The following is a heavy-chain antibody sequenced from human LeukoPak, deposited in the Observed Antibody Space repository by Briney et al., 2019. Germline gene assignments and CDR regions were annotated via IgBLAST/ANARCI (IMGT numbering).Heavy chain of an antibody. Sequence: GGSLRLPCAASGFTFSSYEMSWVRQAPGKGLEWVSYISSSGSTIYYADSVKGRFTISRDNAKNSLYLQMNSLRAEDTAVYYCARDLPYYYDSSGYPTPHYFDYWGQGTLVTVSS. CDR1: GFTFSSYE. D-gene: IGHD3-22*01. CDR3: ARDLPYYYDSSGYPTPHYFDY. CDR2: ISSSGSTI. J-gene: IGHJ4*02. V-gene: IGHV3-48*03.